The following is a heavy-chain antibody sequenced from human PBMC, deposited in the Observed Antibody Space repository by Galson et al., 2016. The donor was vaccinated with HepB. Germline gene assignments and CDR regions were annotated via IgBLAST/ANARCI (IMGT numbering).Heavy chain of an antibody. CDR2: ISPIFHTA. V-gene: IGHV1-69*01. Sequence: ASGGTFSSQAISWVRQAPGQGLEWMGGISPIFHTANYAQKFQGRVTITADESTSTAYMDLSSLRSEDTAIYYCARDLGSGYYQHWGQGTLVAVSS. CDR1: GGTFSSQA. J-gene: IGHJ4*02. CDR3: ARDLGSGYYQH. D-gene: IGHD3-22*01.